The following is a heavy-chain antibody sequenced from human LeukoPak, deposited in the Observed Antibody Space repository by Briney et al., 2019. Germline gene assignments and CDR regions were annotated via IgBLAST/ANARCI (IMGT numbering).Heavy chain of an antibody. D-gene: IGHD1-14*01. Sequence: GGSLRLSCAASGFTFSSYGMHWVRQAPGKGLEWVAVIWYDGSNKYYADSVKGRFTISGDNSKNTLYLQMNSLRAEDTAVYYCAKWGLVTTQGYYYYYMDVWGKGTTVTVSS. CDR1: GFTFSSYG. CDR3: AKWGLVTTQGYYYYYMDV. V-gene: IGHV3-33*06. J-gene: IGHJ6*03. CDR2: IWYDGSNK.